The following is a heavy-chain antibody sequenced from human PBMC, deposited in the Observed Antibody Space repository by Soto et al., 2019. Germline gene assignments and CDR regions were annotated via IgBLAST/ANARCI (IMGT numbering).Heavy chain of an antibody. CDR3: ARGLAAAGSYNWFDP. CDR1: GGSFSGYY. V-gene: IGHV4-34*01. CDR2: INHSGST. Sequence: PSETLSLTCAVYGGSFSGYYWSWIRQPPGKGLEWIGEINHSGSTNYNPSLKSRVTISVDTSKNQFSLKLSSVTAADTAVYYCARGLAAAGSYNWFDPWGQGTLVTVSS. D-gene: IGHD6-13*01. J-gene: IGHJ5*02.